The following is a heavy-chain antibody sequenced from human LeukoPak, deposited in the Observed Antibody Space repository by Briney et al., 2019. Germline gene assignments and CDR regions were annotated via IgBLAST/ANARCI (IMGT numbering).Heavy chain of an antibody. CDR2: IAHDESTI. D-gene: IGHD3-10*01. CDR3: AKDRIVISFGDVSKH. CDR1: GFIFSGYG. Sequence: GGSLRLSCAASGFIFSGYGMHWVFQAPGKGLEWVALIAHDESTIHYADSVKGRFTISRDNSKNTLYLQMNNLRVEDTAIYYCAKDRIVISFGDVSKHWGQGTLVTVSS. J-gene: IGHJ1*01. V-gene: IGHV3-30*18.